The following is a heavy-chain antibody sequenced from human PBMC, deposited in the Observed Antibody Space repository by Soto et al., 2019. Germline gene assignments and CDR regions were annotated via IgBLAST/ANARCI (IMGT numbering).Heavy chain of an antibody. J-gene: IGHJ4*02. CDR1: GGSFSGYY. CDR3: ARSSKDFWSGPWHY. CDR2: INHSGST. D-gene: IGHD3-3*01. V-gene: IGHV4-34*01. Sequence: SETLSLTCAVYGGSFSGYYWSWIRQPPGKGLEWIGEINHSGSTNYNPSLKSRVTISVDTSKNQFSLKLSSVTAADAAVYYCARSSKDFWSGPWHYWGQGTLVTVSS.